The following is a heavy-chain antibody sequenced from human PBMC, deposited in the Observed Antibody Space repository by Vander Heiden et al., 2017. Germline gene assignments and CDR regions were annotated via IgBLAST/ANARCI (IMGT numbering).Heavy chain of an antibody. CDR3: ARRVGATSFDY. Sequence: EVQLVESGGGLVKPGGSLRLSCAASGFTFSSYSMNWVRQAPGKGLEWVSSISSSSSYIYYADSVKGRFTISRDNAKNSLYLQMNRLRAEDTAVYYCARRVGATSFDYWGQGTLVTVYS. D-gene: IGHD1-26*01. V-gene: IGHV3-21*01. J-gene: IGHJ4*02. CDR1: GFTFSSYS. CDR2: ISSSSSYI.